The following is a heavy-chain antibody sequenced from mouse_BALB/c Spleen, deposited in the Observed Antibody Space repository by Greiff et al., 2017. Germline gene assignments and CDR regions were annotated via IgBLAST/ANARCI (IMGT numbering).Heavy chain of an antibody. CDR3: ARNTGDGYDGGFAY. CDR1: GFSLTSYG. Sequence: VKVVESGPGLVQPSQSLSITCTVSGFSLTSYGVHWVRQSPGKGLEWLGVIWSGGSTDYNAAFISRLSISKDNSKSQVFFKMNSLQANDTAIYYCARNTGDGYDGGFAYWGQGTLVTVSA. J-gene: IGHJ3*01. CDR2: IWSGGST. V-gene: IGHV2-2*02. D-gene: IGHD2-2*01.